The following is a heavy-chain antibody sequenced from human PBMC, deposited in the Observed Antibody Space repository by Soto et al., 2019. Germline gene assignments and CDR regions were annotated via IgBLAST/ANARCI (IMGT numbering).Heavy chain of an antibody. Sequence: GESLKISCAASGFTFSSYSMSWVRQAPGKGLEWVSSISSSSSYIYYADSVKGRFTISRDNAKNSPYLQMNSLRAEDTAVYYCARAKYYYDSHTGGWFDPWGQGTLVTVSS. V-gene: IGHV3-21*01. CDR3: ARAKYYYDSHTGGWFDP. CDR2: ISSSSSYI. CDR1: GFTFSSYS. D-gene: IGHD3-22*01. J-gene: IGHJ5*02.